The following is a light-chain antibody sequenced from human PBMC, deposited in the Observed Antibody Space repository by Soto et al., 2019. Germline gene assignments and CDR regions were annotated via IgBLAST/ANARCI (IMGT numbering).Light chain of an antibody. J-gene: IGKJ2*01. CDR1: QSISSY. CDR2: AAS. Sequence: DIQMTQSPSSLSASVGDRVTITCRASQSISSYLNWYQQKPGKAPKLLIYAASSLQSGVPSRFSGSRSGTDFTLTISSLQPEDFATYYCQQSYSTPPYTFGQGTKREIK. CDR3: QQSYSTPPYT. V-gene: IGKV1-39*01.